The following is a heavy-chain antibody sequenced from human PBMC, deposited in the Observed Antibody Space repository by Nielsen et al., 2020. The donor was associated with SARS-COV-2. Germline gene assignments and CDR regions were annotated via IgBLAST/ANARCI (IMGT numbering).Heavy chain of an antibody. Sequence: GGSLRLSCAASGFTFSSYSMNWVRQAPGKGLEWVSSISSSSYIYYADSVKGRFTISRDNAKNSLYLQMNSLRAEDTAVYYCAREPVVWGSYRPPDYWGQGTLVTVSS. CDR1: GFTFSSYS. CDR2: ISSSSYI. D-gene: IGHD3-16*02. CDR3: AREPVVWGSYRPPDY. V-gene: IGHV3-21*01. J-gene: IGHJ4*02.